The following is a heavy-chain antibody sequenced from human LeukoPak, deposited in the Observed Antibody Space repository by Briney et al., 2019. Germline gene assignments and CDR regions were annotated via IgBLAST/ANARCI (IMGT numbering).Heavy chain of an antibody. D-gene: IGHD3-22*01. V-gene: IGHV3-23*01. CDR2: ISGSGGST. CDR1: GFTFSSYA. CDR3: AKGYDSSGSYDAFDI. Sequence: GGSLRLSCAASGFTFSSYAMSWVRQAPGKGLEWVSAISGSGGSTYYADSVKGRFTISRDNSKNTLYLQMNSLRAEDTGVYYCAKGYDSSGSYDAFDIWGQGTMVTVSS. J-gene: IGHJ3*02.